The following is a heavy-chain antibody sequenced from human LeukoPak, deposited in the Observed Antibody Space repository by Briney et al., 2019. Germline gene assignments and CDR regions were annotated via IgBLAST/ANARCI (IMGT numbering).Heavy chain of an antibody. CDR3: ARADHDYVWGSYRSGAFDI. CDR1: GFTFSSYS. V-gene: IGHV3-21*01. CDR2: ISSSSSYI. D-gene: IGHD3-16*02. Sequence: GGSLRLSCAASGFTFSSYSMNWVRQAPGKGLEWVSSISSSSSYIYYADSVKGRFTISRDNAKNSLYLQMNSPRAEDTAVYYCARADHDYVWGSYRSGAFDIWGQGTMVTVSS. J-gene: IGHJ3*02.